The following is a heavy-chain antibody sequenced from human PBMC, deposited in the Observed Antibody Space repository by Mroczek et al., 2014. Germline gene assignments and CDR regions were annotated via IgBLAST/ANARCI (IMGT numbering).Heavy chain of an antibody. D-gene: IGHD3-3*01. CDR1: GGSISSGDYY. V-gene: IGHV4-30-4*01. J-gene: IGHJ5*02. CDR2: IYYSGST. Sequence: QVQLQESGPGLVKPSQTLSLTCTVSGGSISSGDYYWSWIRHAPEGKGLEWIGYIYYSGSTYYNPSLKSRVTISVDTSKNQFSLKLSSVTAADTAVYYCARGVYDFWSDNWFDPWGQGTLVTVSS. CDR3: ARGVYDFWSDNWFDP.